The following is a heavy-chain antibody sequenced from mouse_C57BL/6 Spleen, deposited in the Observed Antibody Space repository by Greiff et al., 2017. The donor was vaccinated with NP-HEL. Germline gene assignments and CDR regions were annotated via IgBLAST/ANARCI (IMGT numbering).Heavy chain of an antibody. CDR1: GYTFTDYY. CDR3: ARNLPTVVATDYAMDY. J-gene: IGHJ4*01. Sequence: VQLQQSGPELVKPGASVKISCKASGYTFTDYYMNWVKQSHGKSLEWIGDINPNNGGTSYNQKFKGKATLTVDKSSSTAYMELRSLTSEDSAVYYCARNLPTVVATDYAMDYWGQGTSVTVSS. D-gene: IGHD1-1*01. CDR2: INPNNGGT. V-gene: IGHV1-26*01.